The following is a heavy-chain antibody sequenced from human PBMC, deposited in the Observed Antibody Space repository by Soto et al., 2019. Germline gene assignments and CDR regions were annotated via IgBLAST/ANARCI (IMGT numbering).Heavy chain of an antibody. CDR2: IYWDDDK. Sequence: QITLKESGPTLVKPTQTLTLTCTFSGFSLSTSGVGVGWIRQPPGKALEWLALIYWDDDKRYSPSLKSRLTTPKDHSKSQAVLTMTNMDPVDTATYYCAHTLWFGEFPDFDYWGQGTLVTVSS. CDR1: GFSLSTSGVG. D-gene: IGHD3-10*01. CDR3: AHTLWFGEFPDFDY. J-gene: IGHJ4*02. V-gene: IGHV2-5*02.